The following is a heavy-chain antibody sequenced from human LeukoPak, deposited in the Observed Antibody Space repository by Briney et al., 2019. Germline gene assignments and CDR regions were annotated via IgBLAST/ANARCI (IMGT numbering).Heavy chain of an antibody. CDR2: IYYSGST. Sequence: SETLSLTCTVSGGSISSSSYYWGWIRQPPGKGLEWIGSIYYSGSTYYNPSLKSRVTISVDTSKNQFSLKLGSVTAADTAVYYCARHRYYYDSSGYFLWGQGTLVTVSS. CDR3: ARHRYYYDSSGYFL. V-gene: IGHV4-39*01. D-gene: IGHD3-22*01. J-gene: IGHJ4*02. CDR1: GGSISSSSYY.